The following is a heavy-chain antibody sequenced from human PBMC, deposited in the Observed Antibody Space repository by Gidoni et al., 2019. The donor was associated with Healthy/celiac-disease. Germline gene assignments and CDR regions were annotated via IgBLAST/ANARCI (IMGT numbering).Heavy chain of an antibody. J-gene: IGHJ6*03. CDR3: ARDLLYDSSTSSWTDYYYYMDV. CDR2: IYTSGST. V-gene: IGHV4-61*02. D-gene: IGHD2-2*01. CDR1: GGSISSGSYY. Sequence: QVQLQESGPGLVKPSQTLSLTCTVSGGSISSGSYYWSCIRQPAVKGLEWIGRIYTSGSTNYNPSLKSRVTMSVDTSKNQFSLKLSSVTAADTAVYYCARDLLYDSSTSSWTDYYYYMDVWGKGTTVTVSS.